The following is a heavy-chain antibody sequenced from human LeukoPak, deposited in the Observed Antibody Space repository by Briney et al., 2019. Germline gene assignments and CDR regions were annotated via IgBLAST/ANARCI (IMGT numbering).Heavy chain of an antibody. D-gene: IGHD2-15*01. CDR1: GFTFSSYA. CDR2: ISSNGGAT. Sequence: GGSLSLSCAASGFTFSSYAMHWVRQAPGKGLEYVSAISSNGGATYYANSVKGRFTISRDKAKTTLYLQMGSLRAEDMAVYYCARYCNGGSCYSGYDYWGQGTLVTVSS. V-gene: IGHV3-64*01. J-gene: IGHJ4*02. CDR3: ARYCNGGSCYSGYDY.